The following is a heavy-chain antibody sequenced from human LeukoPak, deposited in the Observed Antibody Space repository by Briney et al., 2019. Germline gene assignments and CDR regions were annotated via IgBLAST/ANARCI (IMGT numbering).Heavy chain of an antibody. Sequence: GGSLRLSCAASGYTFTSCYMHWVRQAPGQGLEWMGIINPSNGATSYAQKFQGRVTMTRDTSTSTVYMELSSLRSEDTAVYYCATAPPSGTYYYFDYWGQGTLVTVSS. V-gene: IGHV1-46*01. D-gene: IGHD1-26*01. CDR1: GYTFTSCY. J-gene: IGHJ4*02. CDR3: ATAPPSGTYYYFDY. CDR2: INPSNGAT.